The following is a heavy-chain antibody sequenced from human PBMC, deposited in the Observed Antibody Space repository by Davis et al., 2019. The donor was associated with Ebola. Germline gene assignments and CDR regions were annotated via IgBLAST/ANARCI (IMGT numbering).Heavy chain of an antibody. Sequence: ESLKISCAASGFTFSNAWMSWVRQAPGKGLEWIGEIHHSGSINYNPSLKSRVIISVDKSKNQFSLKLRSVTAADTAVYYCAREAGSRGSGSFYNSLDYWGQGTLVTVSS. CDR3: AREAGSRGSGSFYNSLDY. V-gene: IGHV4/OR15-8*01. CDR2: IHHSGSI. CDR1: GFTFSNAW. J-gene: IGHJ4*02. D-gene: IGHD3-10*01.